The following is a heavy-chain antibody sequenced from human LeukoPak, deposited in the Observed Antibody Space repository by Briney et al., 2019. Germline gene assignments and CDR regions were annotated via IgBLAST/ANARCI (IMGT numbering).Heavy chain of an antibody. CDR1: GYTFTSFD. CDR2: MNPNSGNT. CDR3: ASGGHGYSGYD. V-gene: IGHV1-8*03. D-gene: IGHD5-12*01. Sequence: ASVKVSCKASGYTFTSFDINWVRQVTGQGLEWMGWMNPNSGNTGYAQKFQGRVTITRNTSISTAYMELSSLRSDGSAVYYCASGGHGYSGYDWGQGTLVTVSS. J-gene: IGHJ4*02.